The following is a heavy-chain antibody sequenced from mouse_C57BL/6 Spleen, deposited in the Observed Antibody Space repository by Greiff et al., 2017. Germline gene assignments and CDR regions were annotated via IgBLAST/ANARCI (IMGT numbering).Heavy chain of an antibody. V-gene: IGHV1-26*01. CDR3: ASLYDGYYVRYFDY. D-gene: IGHD2-3*01. CDR1: GYTFTDYY. J-gene: IGHJ2*01. CDR2: INPNNGGT. Sequence: VQLQQSGPELVKPGASVKISCKASGYTFTDYYMNWVKQSHGKSLEWIGDINPNNGGTSYNQKFKGKATLTVDKSSSTAYMELRSLTSEDSAVYDCASLYDGYYVRYFDYWGQGTTLTVSS.